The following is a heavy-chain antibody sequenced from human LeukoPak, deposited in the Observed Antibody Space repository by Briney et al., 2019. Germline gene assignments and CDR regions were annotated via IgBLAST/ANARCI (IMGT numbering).Heavy chain of an antibody. J-gene: IGHJ4*02. CDR3: ARARAAGSWYYFDS. V-gene: IGHV4-4*07. Sequence: PSETLSLTCTVSGGSMNSYYWSWIRQPAGKGLEWIGRVFPSGSTNYNPSLKSRVTMSISPSKAQFSLQLTSVTAADTAVYYCARARAAGSWYYFDSWGQGVLVTVSS. CDR1: GGSMNSYY. D-gene: IGHD6-13*01. CDR2: VFPSGST.